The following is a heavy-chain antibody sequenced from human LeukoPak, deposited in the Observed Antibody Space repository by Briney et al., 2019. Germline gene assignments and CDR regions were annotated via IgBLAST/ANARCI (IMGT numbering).Heavy chain of an antibody. CDR3: AKAGPASWYGGGFDY. Sequence: PGGSLRLSCAASGFTLDDYDMHWVRQAPGKGLEWVSGISWNSGSIGYADSVKGRFTISRDNAKNSLYLQMNSLRAEDTALYYCAKAGPASWYGGGFDYWGQGTLVTVSS. CDR2: ISWNSGSI. D-gene: IGHD6-13*01. CDR1: GFTLDDYD. J-gene: IGHJ4*02. V-gene: IGHV3-9*01.